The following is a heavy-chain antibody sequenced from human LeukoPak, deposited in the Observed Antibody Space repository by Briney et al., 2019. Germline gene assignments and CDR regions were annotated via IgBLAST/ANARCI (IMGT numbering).Heavy chain of an antibody. CDR2: IIPIFGTA. V-gene: IGHV1-69*13. Sequence: ASVKVSCKDSGCTFSSYAISWVRQAPGQGLEWVGGIIPIFGTANYAQKFQGRVTITADESTSTAYLEMSSLRSEDTAVYYCAREDNYYGSGSISNYFDYWGEGTLVTVPS. D-gene: IGHD3-10*01. J-gene: IGHJ4*02. CDR3: AREDNYYGSGSISNYFDY. CDR1: GCTFSSYA.